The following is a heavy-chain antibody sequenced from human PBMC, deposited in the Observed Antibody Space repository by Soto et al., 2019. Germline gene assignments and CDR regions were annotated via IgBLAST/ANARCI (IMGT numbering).Heavy chain of an antibody. Sequence: GGSLRLSCAASGFTFSSYGMHWVRQAPGKGLEWVAVISYDGSNKYYADSVKGRFTISRDNSKNTLYLQMNSLRAEDTAVYYCAKNKGDITMVRGVTGSKDYYYMDVWGKGTTVTVSS. CDR2: ISYDGSNK. D-gene: IGHD3-10*01. CDR1: GFTFSSYG. V-gene: IGHV3-30*18. J-gene: IGHJ6*03. CDR3: AKNKGDITMVRGVTGSKDYYYMDV.